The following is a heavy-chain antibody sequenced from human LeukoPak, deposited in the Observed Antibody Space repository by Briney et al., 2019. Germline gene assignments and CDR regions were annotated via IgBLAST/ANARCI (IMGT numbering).Heavy chain of an antibody. CDR3: AREVGYDILTGYYPGWFDP. CDR1: GFTFSSYN. J-gene: IGHJ5*02. CDR2: ISSSSSYI. V-gene: IGHV3-21*01. Sequence: GGSLRLSCAASGFTFSSYNMNWVRQAPGKGLEWVSSISSSSSYIYYADSVKGRFTISRDNAKNSLYLQMNSLRAEDTAVYYCAREVGYDILTGYYPGWFDPWGQGTLVTVSS. D-gene: IGHD3-9*01.